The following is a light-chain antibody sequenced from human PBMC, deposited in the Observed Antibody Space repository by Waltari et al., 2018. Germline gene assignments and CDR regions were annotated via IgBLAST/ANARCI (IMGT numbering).Light chain of an antibody. CDR1: SSNIGAGYD. J-gene: IGLJ3*02. V-gene: IGLV1-40*01. CDR2: GNR. Sequence: QSVLTQPPSVSGAPGQRVTISCTGSSSNIGAGYDVHWYQQLPGTAPKLHIDGNRKRPSGAPARFAGSKCGTSASLAITGLQAEDEADYYCQSYDSSLWVFGGGTKLTVL. CDR3: QSYDSSLWV.